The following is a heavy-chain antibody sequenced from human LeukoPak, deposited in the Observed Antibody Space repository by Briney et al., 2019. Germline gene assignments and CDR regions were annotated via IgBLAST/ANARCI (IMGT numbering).Heavy chain of an antibody. D-gene: IGHD3-10*01. Sequence: ASVKVSCKASGYTFTGYYMHWVRQAPRQGLEWMGWINPNSGGTNYAQRFQGRVTMTRDTSISTAYMELSRLRSDDTAVYYCARDRYYGSGSYVGDYWGQGTLVTVSS. CDR2: INPNSGGT. J-gene: IGHJ4*02. CDR1: GYTFTGYY. V-gene: IGHV1-2*02. CDR3: ARDRYYGSGSYVGDY.